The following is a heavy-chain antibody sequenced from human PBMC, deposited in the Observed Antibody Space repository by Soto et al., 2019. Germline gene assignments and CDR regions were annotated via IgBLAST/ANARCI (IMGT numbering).Heavy chain of an antibody. V-gene: IGHV4-39*01. Sequence: QLQLQESGPGLVKPSETLSLTCTVSGGSISSSSFHWGWIRQPPGKGLEWIGSIYYSGSTYYSPSLKSRVTRSVDTSKTQGSRKLSSGSAADTAVYYCARRERAAGTDWWFDPWGQGTLVTVSS. CDR3: ARRERAAGTDWWFDP. D-gene: IGHD6-13*01. CDR1: GGSISSSSFH. J-gene: IGHJ5*02. CDR2: IYYSGST.